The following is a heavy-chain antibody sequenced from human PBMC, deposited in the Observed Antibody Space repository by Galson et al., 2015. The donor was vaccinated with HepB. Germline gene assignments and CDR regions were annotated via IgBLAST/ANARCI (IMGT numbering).Heavy chain of an antibody. D-gene: IGHD4-17*01. CDR3: ARHGDYGDYHMDV. CDR1: GGSISSSSYY. V-gene: IGHV4-39*01. J-gene: IGHJ6*03. CDR2: IYYSGST. Sequence: ETLSLTCTVSGGSISSSSYYWGWIRQPPGKGLEWIGSIYYSGSTYYNPSLKSRVTISVDTSKNQFSLKLSSVTAADTAVYYCARHGDYGDYHMDVWGQGTTVTVSS.